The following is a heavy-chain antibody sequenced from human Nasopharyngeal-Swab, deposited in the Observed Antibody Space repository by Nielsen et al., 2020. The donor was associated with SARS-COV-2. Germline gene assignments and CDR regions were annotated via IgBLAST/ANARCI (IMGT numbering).Heavy chain of an antibody. Sequence: GESLKISCAASGFTFSSYSMNWVRQAPGKGLEWVSSISSSSSYIYYADSVKGRFTISRDNAKNSLYLQMNSLRAEDTAVYYCTRAGSFRHDYWGQGTLVTVSS. CDR3: TRAGSFRHDY. V-gene: IGHV3-21*01. CDR2: ISSSSSYI. CDR1: GFTFSSYS. J-gene: IGHJ4*02. D-gene: IGHD6-13*01.